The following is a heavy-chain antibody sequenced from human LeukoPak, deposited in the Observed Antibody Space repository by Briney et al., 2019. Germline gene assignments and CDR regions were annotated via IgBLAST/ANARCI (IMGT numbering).Heavy chain of an antibody. Sequence: EASVTVSCTASGYTFTSYTINWVRLAPGQGLEWMGWIDTNTGNPTYAQGFAGRFVFSLDTSVTTTYLQISSLKAEDTAVYFCTRGRDTTGYFVYWGQGTLVTVSS. CDR3: TRGRDTTGYFVY. CDR2: IDTNTGNP. D-gene: IGHD3-22*01. CDR1: GYTFTSYT. V-gene: IGHV7-4-1*02. J-gene: IGHJ4*02.